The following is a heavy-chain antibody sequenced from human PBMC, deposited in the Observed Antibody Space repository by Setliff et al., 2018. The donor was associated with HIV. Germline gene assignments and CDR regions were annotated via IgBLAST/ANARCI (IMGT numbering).Heavy chain of an antibody. V-gene: IGHV4-31*03. D-gene: IGHD6-13*01. CDR1: GGSISTGGYY. CDR2: IYNSGGT. CDR3: ARDIQAAGTGWFDP. Sequence: PSETLSLTCTVSGGSISTGGYYWSWIRQHPGKGLEWIGYIYNSGGTYYNPSLKSRITMSIDTSKNQFSLKLNSVTAADTAVYYCARDIQAAGTGWFDPWGQGTLVTVSS. J-gene: IGHJ5*02.